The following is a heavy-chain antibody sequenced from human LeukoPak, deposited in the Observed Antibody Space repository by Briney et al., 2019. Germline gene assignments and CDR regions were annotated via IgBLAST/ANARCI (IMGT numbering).Heavy chain of an antibody. J-gene: IGHJ4*02. V-gene: IGHV3-7*01. Sequence: GGSLRLSCAASGFTFSNYALSWVRQAPGKGLECVANIKQNGGEKYYVDSVKGRFTISRDNAKNSLYLQISSLRAEETAVYYCARDGLDYYDSSGYFDDWGQGTLVTVSS. D-gene: IGHD3-22*01. CDR1: GFTFSNYA. CDR3: ARDGLDYYDSSGYFDD. CDR2: IKQNGGEK.